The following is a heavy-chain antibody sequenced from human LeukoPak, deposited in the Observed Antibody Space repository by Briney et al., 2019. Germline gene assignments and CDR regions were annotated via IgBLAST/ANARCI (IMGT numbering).Heavy chain of an antibody. CDR2: INSDGSST. V-gene: IGHV3-74*01. J-gene: IGHJ3*02. CDR1: GFTFNSYW. D-gene: IGHD1-1*01. Sequence: GGSLRLSCAASGFTFNSYWMHWVRQAPGKGLVWVSRINSDGSSTSYADSVKGRFTISRDNAKNTLYLQMNSLRAEDTAVYYCARSGGTVDDAFDIWGQGTMVTVSS. CDR3: ARSGGTVDDAFDI.